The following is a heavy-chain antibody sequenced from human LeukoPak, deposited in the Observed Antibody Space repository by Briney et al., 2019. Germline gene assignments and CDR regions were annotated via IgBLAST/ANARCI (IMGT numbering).Heavy chain of an antibody. D-gene: IGHD4-17*01. CDR2: IYYSGST. Sequence: PSETLSLTCTVSGGSISSYYWSWIRQPPGKGLEWIGYIYYSGSTNYNPSLKSRVTISVDTSKNQFSLKLSSVTAADTAVYYCARGRSPTTVTTLSPNWFDPWGQGTLVTVSS. CDR1: GGSISSYY. J-gene: IGHJ5*02. V-gene: IGHV4-59*01. CDR3: ARGRSPTTVTTLSPNWFDP.